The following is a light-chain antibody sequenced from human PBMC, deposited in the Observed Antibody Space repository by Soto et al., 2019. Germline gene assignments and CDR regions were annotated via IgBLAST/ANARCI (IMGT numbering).Light chain of an antibody. CDR2: RNN. CDR1: SSNIGSNY. V-gene: IGLV1-47*01. J-gene: IGLJ2*01. Sequence: QSVLTQPPSASGTPGQRVTISCSGSSSNIGSNYVYWYQQLPGTAPKLLIYRNNQRPSGVPDRFSGSKSGTSASLAISGLRSEDEAEYYCAAWDDSLSVVFVGGTKLTVL. CDR3: AAWDDSLSVV.